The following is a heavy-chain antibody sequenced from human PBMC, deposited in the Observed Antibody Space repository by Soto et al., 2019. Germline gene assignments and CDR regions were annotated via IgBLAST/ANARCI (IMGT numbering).Heavy chain of an antibody. CDR3: ARDNGYSYGYTLDH. Sequence: SETLSLTCTVSGGSISSYYWSWIRQPPGKRLEWIGYIYYSGSTNYNASLKSRVTISVDTSKNQFSLKLSSVTAADTAVYYCARDNGYSYGYTLDHWGQGTLVTVSS. J-gene: IGHJ4*02. CDR1: GGSISSYY. D-gene: IGHD5-18*01. CDR2: IYYSGST. V-gene: IGHV4-59*01.